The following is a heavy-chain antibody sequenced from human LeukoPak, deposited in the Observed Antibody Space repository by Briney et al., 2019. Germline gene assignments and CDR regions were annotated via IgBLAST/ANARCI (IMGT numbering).Heavy chain of an antibody. D-gene: IGHD1-1*01. V-gene: IGHV4-59*08. Sequence: KPSETLSLTCTVSGGSISSYYWSWIRQPPGKGLEWIGYNNYNGITNYNPSLKSRVTISVDTSKNQFSLKLTSVTAADTAIYYCARQGNWNLDYWGQGTLVTVSS. CDR1: GGSISSYY. J-gene: IGHJ4*02. CDR2: NNYNGIT. CDR3: ARQGNWNLDY.